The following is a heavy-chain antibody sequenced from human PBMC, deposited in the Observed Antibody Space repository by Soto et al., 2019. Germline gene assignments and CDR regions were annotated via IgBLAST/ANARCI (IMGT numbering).Heavy chain of an antibody. CDR1: GGSISSGNYY. D-gene: IGHD1-26*01. CDR2: MSYSGST. V-gene: IGHV4-30-4*01. Sequence: SETLSLTCTVSGGSISSGNYYWSWIRQPPGKGLEWIGFMSYSGSTSYNASLKSRVTISVDTSKSQFSLNLSFVTAADTAVYYCATMGSPATGLYYFDNWGQGALVTVSS. CDR3: ATMGSPATGLYYFDN. J-gene: IGHJ4*02.